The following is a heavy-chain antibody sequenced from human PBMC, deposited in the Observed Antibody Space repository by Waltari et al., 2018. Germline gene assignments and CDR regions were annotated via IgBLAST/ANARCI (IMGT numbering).Heavy chain of an antibody. D-gene: IGHD3-10*01. J-gene: IGHJ4*02. CDR1: GFTVSTKY. CDR3: AGHGYFGSGSHYFDS. V-gene: IGHV3-66*02. Sequence: EVQLVESGGGLVQPGGSLRLSCAASGFTVSTKYMSWVRQAPGKGLGWVAGIYAGGTTYHPDSVRGRFTISRDTSKNTVYLQMNSLRPEDTAVYYCAGHGYFGSGSHYFDSWGQGTLVTVSS. CDR2: IYAGGTT.